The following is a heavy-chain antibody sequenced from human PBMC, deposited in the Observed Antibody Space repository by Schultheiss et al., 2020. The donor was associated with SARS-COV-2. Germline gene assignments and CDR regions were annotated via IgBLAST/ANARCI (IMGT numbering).Heavy chain of an antibody. CDR2: IYYSGST. Sequence: SQTLSLTCTVSGGSISSGGYYWSWIRQHPGKGLEWIGYIYYSGSTYYNPSLKSRVTISVDTSKNQFSLKLSSVTAADTAVYYCARGAGYCSSTSCLRGWFDPWGQGILVTVSS. D-gene: IGHD2-2*01. CDR3: ARGAGYCSSTSCLRGWFDP. CDR1: GGSISSGGYY. J-gene: IGHJ5*02. V-gene: IGHV4-31*03.